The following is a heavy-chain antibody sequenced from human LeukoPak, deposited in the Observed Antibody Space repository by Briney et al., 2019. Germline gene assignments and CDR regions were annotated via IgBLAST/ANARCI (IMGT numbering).Heavy chain of an antibody. CDR1: GYTFTSYY. J-gene: IGHJ4*02. Sequence: ASVKVSCKASGYTFTSYYMHWVRQAPGQGLEWMGIINPSGGSTSYAQKFQGRVTMTRDTSTSTVYMELSSLRSEDTAVYYCASTGKTRNKKYYDFWYFDYWGQGTLVTVSS. CDR2: INPSGGST. V-gene: IGHV1-46*01. CDR3: ASTGKTRNKKYYDFWYFDY. D-gene: IGHD3-3*01.